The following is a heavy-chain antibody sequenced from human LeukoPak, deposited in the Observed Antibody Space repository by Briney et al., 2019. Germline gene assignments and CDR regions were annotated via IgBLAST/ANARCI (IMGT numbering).Heavy chain of an antibody. V-gene: IGHV4-34*01. D-gene: IGHD4-17*01. CDR1: GASFSGYY. CDR3: ARDVTRRIRKYYFDY. Sequence: SESLSLTWAVYGASFSGYYWSWMRQPPGKGLEWIGEINHSGSTNYNPSLKSRVTISVDTSKNQFSLKLSSVTAADTAVYYCARDVTRRIRKYYFDYWGQGTLVTVSS. CDR2: INHSGST. J-gene: IGHJ4*02.